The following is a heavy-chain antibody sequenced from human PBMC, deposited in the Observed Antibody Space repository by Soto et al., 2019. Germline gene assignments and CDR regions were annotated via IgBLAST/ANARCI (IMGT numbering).Heavy chain of an antibody. Sequence: AASVKVSCKASGGTFSSYAISWVRQAPGQGLEWMGGIIPIFGTANYAQKFQGRVTITADESTSTAYMGLSSLRSEDTAVYYCATHSADGYCSSTSCYGSWFDPWGQGTLVTVSS. J-gene: IGHJ5*02. V-gene: IGHV1-69*13. CDR2: IIPIFGTA. CDR1: GGTFSSYA. D-gene: IGHD2-2*01. CDR3: ATHSADGYCSSTSCYGSWFDP.